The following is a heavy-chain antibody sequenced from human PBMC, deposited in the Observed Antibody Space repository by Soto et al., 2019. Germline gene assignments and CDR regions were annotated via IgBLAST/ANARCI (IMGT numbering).Heavy chain of an antibody. V-gene: IGHV4-4*02. CDR3: ASLNVEGGWFDP. CDR2: IYHSGST. CDR1: SGSISSSNW. J-gene: IGHJ5*02. D-gene: IGHD2-21*01. Sequence: SETLSLTCAVSSGSISSSNWWSWVRQPPGKGLEWIGEIYHSGSTNYNPSLKSRVTISVDKSKNQFSLKLSSVTAADTAVYYCASLNVEGGWFDPWGQGTLVTVSS.